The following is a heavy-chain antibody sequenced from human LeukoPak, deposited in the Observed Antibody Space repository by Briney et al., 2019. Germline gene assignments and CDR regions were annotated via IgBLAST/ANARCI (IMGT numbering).Heavy chain of an antibody. CDR3: VRDGNRGYDMDV. V-gene: IGHV3-48*01. CDR1: GFTLRYYQ. Sequence: LPGGSLRLSCATSGFTLRYYQMNWVRQAPGKGLERVSYINVVNGAIYYADSVKGRFTISGDIATNSVYLQMNSLRAEDTALYYCVRDGNRGYDMDVWGQGTAVTVSS. CDR2: INVVNGAI. D-gene: IGHD3-10*01. J-gene: IGHJ6*02.